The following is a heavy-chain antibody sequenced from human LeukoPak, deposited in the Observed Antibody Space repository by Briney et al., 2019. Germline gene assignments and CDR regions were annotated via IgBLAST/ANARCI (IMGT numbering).Heavy chain of an antibody. Sequence: SETLSLTCAAYGGSFSGYYWSWIRQPPGKGLEWIGEINHSGSTNYNPSLKSRVTISVDTSKNQFSLKLSSVTAADTAVYYCARSGWGTVPVDYWGQGTLVTVSS. D-gene: IGHD1-1*01. CDR1: GGSFSGYY. J-gene: IGHJ4*02. CDR2: INHSGST. CDR3: ARSGWGTVPVDY. V-gene: IGHV4-34*01.